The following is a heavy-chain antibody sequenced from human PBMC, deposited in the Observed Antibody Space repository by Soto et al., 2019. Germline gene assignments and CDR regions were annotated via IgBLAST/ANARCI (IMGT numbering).Heavy chain of an antibody. J-gene: IGHJ4*02. CDR3: ERYCNNPGCRHLYSFDY. CDR1: GGSVSNGVYY. V-gene: IGHV4-61*08. Sequence: SETLSLTCTVSGGSVSNGVYYWGWIRQPPGKGLEWIGNVYFTGTTIYNPSLKSRVTMSVDTYNDQFFLKLTSVTAADTAVYYCERYCNNPGCRHLYSFDYWGLGTLVTVSS. D-gene: IGHD2-8*01. CDR2: VYFTGTT.